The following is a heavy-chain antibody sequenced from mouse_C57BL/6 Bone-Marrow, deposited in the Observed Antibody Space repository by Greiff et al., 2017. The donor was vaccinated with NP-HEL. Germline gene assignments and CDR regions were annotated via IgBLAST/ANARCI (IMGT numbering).Heavy chain of an antibody. CDR2: IDPETGGT. D-gene: IGHD2-4*01. CDR1: GYTFTDYE. V-gene: IGHV1-15*01. J-gene: IGHJ4*01. Sequence: QVQLQQSGAELVRPGASVTLSCKASGYTFTDYEMHWVKQTPVHGLEWIGAIDPETGGTAYNQKFKGKAILTADKSSSTAYMELRSLTSEDSAVYYCTRGDYDDPFYAMDYWGQGTSVTVSS. CDR3: TRGDYDDPFYAMDY.